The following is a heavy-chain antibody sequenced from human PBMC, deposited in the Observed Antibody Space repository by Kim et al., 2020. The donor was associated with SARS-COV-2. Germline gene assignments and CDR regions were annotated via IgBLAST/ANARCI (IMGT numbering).Heavy chain of an antibody. CDR1: GGSISSGSYY. CDR3: ERDPPSGPFDY. V-gene: IGHV4-61*02. CDR2: IYTSGST. J-gene: IGHJ4*02. D-gene: IGHD2-15*01. Sequence: SETLSLTCTVSGGSISSGSYYWSWIRQPAGKGLEWIGRIYTSGSTNYNPSLKSRVTISVDTSKNQFSLKLSSVTAADTAVYYCERDPPSGPFDYWGQGTLVTVSS.